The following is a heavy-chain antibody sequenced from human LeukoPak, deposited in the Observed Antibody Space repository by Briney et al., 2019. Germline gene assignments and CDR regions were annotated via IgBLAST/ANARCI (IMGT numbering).Heavy chain of an antibody. CDR2: IKSDGSNT. V-gene: IGHV3-74*01. CDR1: GFTFSSYW. Sequence: PGGSLRLSCVASGFTFSSYWKHWVRQAPGKGLVWVSRIKSDGSNTSYADSVKGRFTISRDNAKNTLYLQMNSLRAEDTAVYYCARDYCGGNNLCFADFWGQGTLVTVSS. J-gene: IGHJ4*02. D-gene: IGHD4-23*01. CDR3: ARDYCGGNNLCFADF.